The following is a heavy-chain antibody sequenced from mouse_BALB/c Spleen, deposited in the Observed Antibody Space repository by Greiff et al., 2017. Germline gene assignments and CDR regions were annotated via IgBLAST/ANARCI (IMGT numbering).Heavy chain of an antibody. Sequence: EVKLMESGPGLVKPSQSLSLTCTVTGYSITSDYAWNWIRQFPGNKLEWMGYISYSGSTSYNPSLKSRISITRDTSKNQFFLQLNSVTTEDTATYYCARHDERFAYWGQGTLVTVSA. D-gene: IGHD2-12*01. CDR1: GYSITSDYA. V-gene: IGHV3-2*02. J-gene: IGHJ3*01. CDR3: ARHDERFAY. CDR2: ISYSGST.